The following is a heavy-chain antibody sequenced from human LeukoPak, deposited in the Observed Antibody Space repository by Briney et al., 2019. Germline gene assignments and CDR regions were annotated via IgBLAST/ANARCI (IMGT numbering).Heavy chain of an antibody. Sequence: SVKVSCKASGGSFRNSAISWMRQAPGQGLEWVGGIIPLFGSSKYSQKFQGRVTISTDESTGTTYMELTSLTSEDTAVYYCARPAYYDTSYYYDHWGQGALITVSS. V-gene: IGHV1-69*05. CDR2: IIPLFGSS. D-gene: IGHD3-22*01. CDR3: ARPAYYDTSYYYDH. CDR1: GGSFRNSA. J-gene: IGHJ5*02.